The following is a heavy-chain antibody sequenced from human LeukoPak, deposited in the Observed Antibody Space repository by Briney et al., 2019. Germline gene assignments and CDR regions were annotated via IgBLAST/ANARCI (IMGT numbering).Heavy chain of an antibody. D-gene: IGHD2-2*01. CDR1: GGSISSGSYD. V-gene: IGHV4-61*02. Sequence: SETLSLTCTVSGGSISSGSYDWSWIRQPAGKGLEWIGRIYTSGSTNYNPSLKSRVTISVDTSKNQFSLKLSSVTAADTAVYYCARLVPAAIWGQGTLVTVSS. CDR2: IYTSGST. CDR3: ARLVPAAI. J-gene: IGHJ4*02.